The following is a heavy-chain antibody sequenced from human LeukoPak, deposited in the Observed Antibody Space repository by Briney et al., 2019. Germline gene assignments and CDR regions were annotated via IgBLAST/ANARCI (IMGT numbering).Heavy chain of an antibody. CDR2: ISGSGGST. Sequence: GGSLRLSCAASGFTFNSYAMSWVRQAPGKGLEWVSAISGSGGSTYYADSVKGRFTISRDNSKNTLYLQMNSLRAEDTAVYYCAKDRSRYYDSSGSMPDYWGQGTLVTVSS. CDR1: GFTFNSYA. V-gene: IGHV3-23*01. J-gene: IGHJ4*02. CDR3: AKDRSRYYDSSGSMPDY. D-gene: IGHD3-22*01.